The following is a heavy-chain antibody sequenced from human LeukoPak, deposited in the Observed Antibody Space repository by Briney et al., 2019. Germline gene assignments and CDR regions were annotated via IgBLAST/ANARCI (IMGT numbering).Heavy chain of an antibody. Sequence: GGSLRLSCAASGFTFSSNWMHWVRQAPGKGLVWVSRINEDGSTTNYADSVKGRSTIFRDNAKNTLYLQMNSLRAEDTALYYCAKDKSPVIIPYFDYWGQGTLVTVSS. D-gene: IGHD3-3*01. CDR2: INEDGSTT. V-gene: IGHV3-74*01. CDR1: GFTFSSNW. J-gene: IGHJ4*02. CDR3: AKDKSPVIIPYFDY.